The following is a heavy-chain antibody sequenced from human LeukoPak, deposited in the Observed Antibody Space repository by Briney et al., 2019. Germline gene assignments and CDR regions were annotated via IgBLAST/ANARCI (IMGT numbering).Heavy chain of an antibody. CDR1: GGSFSGYY. D-gene: IGHD2-2*01. Sequence: PSETLSLTCAVYGGSFSGYYWSWIRQPPGKGLERIGEINHSGSTNYNPSLKSRVTISVDTSKNQFSLKLSSVTAADTAVYYCARGVGIVVVPAARRHFDYWGQGTLVTVSS. V-gene: IGHV4-34*01. CDR2: INHSGST. CDR3: ARGVGIVVVPAARRHFDY. J-gene: IGHJ4*02.